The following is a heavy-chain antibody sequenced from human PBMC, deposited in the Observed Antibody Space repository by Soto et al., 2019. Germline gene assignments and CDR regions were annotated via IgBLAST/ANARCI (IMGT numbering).Heavy chain of an antibody. J-gene: IGHJ4*02. D-gene: IGHD3-10*01. CDR2: ISSSGNSI. V-gene: IGHV3-11*01. Sequence: GGSLRLSCAASGFTFSDYYMTWIRQAPGKGLEWVSHISSSGNSIDYGDSVRGRFTTSRDNAKKSLYLQMNGLRAEDTAVYYCARRRYGSGSNDFWGQGTLVTVSS. CDR3: ARRRYGSGSNDF. CDR1: GFTFSDYY.